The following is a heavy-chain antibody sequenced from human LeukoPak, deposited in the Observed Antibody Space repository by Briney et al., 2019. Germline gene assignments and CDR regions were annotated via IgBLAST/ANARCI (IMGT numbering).Heavy chain of an antibody. CDR2: IYPGDSDT. CDR1: GYSFTSYW. D-gene: IGHD6-13*01. J-gene: IGHJ5*02. V-gene: IGHV5-51*01. CDR3: ARTPLAAAGYNWFDP. Sequence: GEPLKISCKGSGYSFTSYWIGWVRQMPGKGLEWMGIIYPGDSDTRYSPSFQGQVTISADKSISTAYLQWSSLKASDTAMYYCARTPLAAAGYNWFDPWGQGTLVTVSS.